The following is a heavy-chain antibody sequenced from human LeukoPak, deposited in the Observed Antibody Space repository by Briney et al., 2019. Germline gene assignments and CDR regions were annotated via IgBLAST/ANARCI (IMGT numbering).Heavy chain of an antibody. CDR2: IIPIFGTA. J-gene: IGHJ4*02. D-gene: IGHD3-3*01. V-gene: IGHV1-69*06. Sequence: SVKVSCKASGYTFTSYDISWVRQAPGQGLEWMGGIIPIFGTANYAQKFQGRVTITADKSTSTAYMELSSLRSEDTAVYYCARVSGVVPYIDYWGQGTLVTVSS. CDR1: GYTFTSYD. CDR3: ARVSGVVPYIDY.